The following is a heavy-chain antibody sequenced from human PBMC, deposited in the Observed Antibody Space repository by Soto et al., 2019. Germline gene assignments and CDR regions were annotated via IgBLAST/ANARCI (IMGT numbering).Heavy chain of an antibody. D-gene: IGHD2-15*01. CDR3: ARLGSLLETYYYGMDI. J-gene: IGHJ6*02. Sequence: PVESLKIPCKCSGYSFTSYCIGWVRQMPGKGLEWMGIIYPGDSDTRYSPSFQGQVTISADKSIGTAYLQWSSLKASDTAMYYCARLGSLLETYYYGMDIWGQGTTVTLYS. CDR2: IYPGDSDT. CDR1: GYSFTSYC. V-gene: IGHV5-51*01.